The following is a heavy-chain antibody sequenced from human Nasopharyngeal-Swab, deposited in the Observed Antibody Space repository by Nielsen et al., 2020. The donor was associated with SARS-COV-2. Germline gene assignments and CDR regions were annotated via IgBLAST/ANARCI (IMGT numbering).Heavy chain of an antibody. CDR1: GFTFGDYS. D-gene: IGHD2-15*01. CDR2: ISPISTYI. J-gene: IGHJ6*03. V-gene: IGHV3-21*01. Sequence: GGSLRLSCVASGFTFGDYSMTWVRPTTGKGLEWVSSISPISTYIYYTDSVKGRFTISRDNFKNSLYLEMHSLRAEDTAVYYCARDPGSTLLYYYYYMDVWGKGTTVTVSS. CDR3: ARDPGSTLLYYYYYMDV.